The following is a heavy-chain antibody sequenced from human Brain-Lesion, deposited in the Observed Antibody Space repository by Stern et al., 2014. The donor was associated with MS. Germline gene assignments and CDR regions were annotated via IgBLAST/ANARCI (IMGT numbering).Heavy chain of an antibody. CDR1: GFSLSHARMG. Sequence: QITLKESGPVLVKPTETLMLTCTVSGFSLSHARMGVSWIRQPPGKPLEWLAHIFSNDEKFYSTSLKSRLTISRDTSKSQVVLTMTNMDPVDTATYYCARIEDNYGHMGEFDYWGQGTLVTVSS. J-gene: IGHJ4*02. V-gene: IGHV2-26*01. CDR3: ARIEDNYGHMGEFDY. CDR2: IFSNDEK. D-gene: IGHD5-18*01.